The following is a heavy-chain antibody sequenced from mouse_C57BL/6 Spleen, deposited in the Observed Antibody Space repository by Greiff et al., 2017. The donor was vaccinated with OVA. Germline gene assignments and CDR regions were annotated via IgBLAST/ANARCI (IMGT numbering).Heavy chain of an antibody. V-gene: IGHV2-2*01. J-gene: IGHJ3*01. CDR3: HPFYGHDGAWFAY. CDR2: IWSGGST. D-gene: IGHD2-9*01. CDR1: GFSLTSYG. Sequence: VKLMESGPGLVQPSQRLSITCTVSGFSLTSYGVHWVRQSPGQGLEWLGVIWSGGSTDYNAAFISRLSISKDNSKSQVFFKMNSLQADDTAIYYCHPFYGHDGAWFAYWGQGTLVTVSA.